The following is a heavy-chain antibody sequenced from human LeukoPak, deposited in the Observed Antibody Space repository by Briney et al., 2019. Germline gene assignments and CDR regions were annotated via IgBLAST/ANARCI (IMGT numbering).Heavy chain of an antibody. CDR1: GFTVSGNY. V-gene: IGHV3-53*05. CDR2: IYSGGTT. D-gene: IGHD1-1*01. Sequence: GGSLRLSCAVSGFTVSGNYMSWVRQAPGKGLEWVSLIYSGGTTYYADSVKGRFTISRDNSKNTLYLQMNSLRAEDTAVYYCARGPGAYNLYFDYWGQGTLVTVSS. J-gene: IGHJ4*02. CDR3: ARGPGAYNLYFDY.